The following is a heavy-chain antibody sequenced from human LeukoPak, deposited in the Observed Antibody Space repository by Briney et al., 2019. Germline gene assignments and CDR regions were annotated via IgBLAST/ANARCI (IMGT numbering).Heavy chain of an antibody. V-gene: IGHV1-69*05. Sequence: SVKVSCKASGGTFSSYAISWVRQAPGQGLEWMGGIIPIFGTANYAQKLQGRVTMTTDTSTSTAYMELRSLRSDDTAVYYCARVSEVPAASLDYWGQGTLVTVSS. CDR1: GGTFSSYA. CDR3: ARVSEVPAASLDY. J-gene: IGHJ4*02. CDR2: IIPIFGTA. D-gene: IGHD2-2*01.